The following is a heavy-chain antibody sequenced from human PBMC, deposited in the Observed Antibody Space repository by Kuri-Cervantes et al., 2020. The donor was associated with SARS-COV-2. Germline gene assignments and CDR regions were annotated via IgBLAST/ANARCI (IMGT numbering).Heavy chain of an antibody. CDR3: ARGDYSSGYYYYYMDV. V-gene: IGHV3-64*02. CDR2: ISSNGGST. Sequence: GGSLRLSCAASGFTFSSYAMHWVRQAPGKGLEYVSAISSNGGSTYYADSVKGRFTISRDNSKNTLYLQMGSLRAEDMAVYYCARGDYSSGYYYYYMDVWGKGITVTVSS. J-gene: IGHJ6*03. D-gene: IGHD4-11*01. CDR1: GFTFSSYA.